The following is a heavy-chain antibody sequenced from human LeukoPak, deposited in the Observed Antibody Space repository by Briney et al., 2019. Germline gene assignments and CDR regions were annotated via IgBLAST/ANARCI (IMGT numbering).Heavy chain of an antibody. CDR1: GFTFSRYG. J-gene: IGHJ4*02. CDR2: IYSGGST. Sequence: GGSLRLSCAASGFTFSRYGMHWVRQAPGKGLEWVSVIYSGGSTYYADSVKGRFTISRDNSKNTLYLQMNSLRAEDTAVYYCARAYCGGDCYPGLYYFDYWGQGTLVTVPS. D-gene: IGHD2-21*02. CDR3: ARAYCGGDCYPGLYYFDY. V-gene: IGHV3-53*01.